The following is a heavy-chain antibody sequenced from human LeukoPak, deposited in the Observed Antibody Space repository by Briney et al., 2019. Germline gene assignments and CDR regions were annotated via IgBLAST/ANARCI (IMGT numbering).Heavy chain of an antibody. CDR2: ISGDGGST. V-gene: IGHV3-43*02. CDR3: AKSQGYCSSTSCRPYSSSWPFNY. CDR1: GFTFDDYA. J-gene: IGHJ4*02. D-gene: IGHD2-2*01. Sequence: PGGSLRLSCAASGFTFDDYAMHWVRQAPGKGLEWVSLISGDGGSTYYADSVKGRFTISSDNSKNSLYLQMNSLRIEDTALYYCAKSQGYCSSTSCRPYSSSWPFNYWGQGTLVTVSS.